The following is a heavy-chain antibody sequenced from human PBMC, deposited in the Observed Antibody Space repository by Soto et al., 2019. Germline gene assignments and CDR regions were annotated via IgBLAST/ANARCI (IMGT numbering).Heavy chain of an antibody. CDR2: IYYSGST. CDR3: ARHNGPLYVGYYYDMDV. J-gene: IGHJ6*02. D-gene: IGHD3-16*01. CDR1: GVSIISGDYY. V-gene: IGHV4-30-4*01. Sequence: SEPLSLTYTVSGVSIISGDYYWSWIRQPPGKGLEWIGNIYYSGSTYYNPSLKSRVTISIDTSKNQFSLKLSSVTAADTAVYYCARHNGPLYVGYYYDMDVWGQGTTVT.